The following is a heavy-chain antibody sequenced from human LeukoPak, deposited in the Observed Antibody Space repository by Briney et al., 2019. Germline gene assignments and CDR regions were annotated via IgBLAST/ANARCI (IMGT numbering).Heavy chain of an antibody. CDR3: AKDGVGYSSDDYFDY. J-gene: IGHJ4*02. Sequence: PGGSLRPSCAVSGFTFSSYNMNWVRQAPGKGLEWVSSITSSSRYIYYADSVKGRFTISRDNAKSSLYLQMNSLRAEDTAVYYCAKDGVGYSSDDYFDYWGQGTLVTVSS. CDR2: ITSSSRYI. D-gene: IGHD6-19*01. V-gene: IGHV3-21*04. CDR1: GFTFSSYN.